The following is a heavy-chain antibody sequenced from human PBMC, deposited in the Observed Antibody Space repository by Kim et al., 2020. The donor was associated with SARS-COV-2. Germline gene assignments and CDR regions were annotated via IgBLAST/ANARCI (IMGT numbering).Heavy chain of an antibody. D-gene: IGHD3-3*01. V-gene: IGHV4-59*08. J-gene: IGHJ5*02. Sequence: NPPPKSRVTISVDTSKNQFSLKLSSVTAADTAVYYCARQHIFDFYGWFDPWGQGTLVTVSS. CDR3: ARQHIFDFYGWFDP.